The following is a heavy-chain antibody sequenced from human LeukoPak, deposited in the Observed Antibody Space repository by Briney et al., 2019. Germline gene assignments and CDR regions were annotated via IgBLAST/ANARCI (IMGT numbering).Heavy chain of an antibody. CDR2: ISGRSADI. CDR3: ARRGYHDSSGYDY. D-gene: IGHD3-22*01. V-gene: IGHV3-21*06. Sequence: GSLRLSCAASGFTFSSYAMNWVRQAPGKGLEWVSSISGRSADIYYADSVKGRFTISRDNAKNSVFLQMNNLRVEDTAIYYCARRGYHDSSGYDYWGQGTPVTVSS. J-gene: IGHJ4*02. CDR1: GFTFSSYA.